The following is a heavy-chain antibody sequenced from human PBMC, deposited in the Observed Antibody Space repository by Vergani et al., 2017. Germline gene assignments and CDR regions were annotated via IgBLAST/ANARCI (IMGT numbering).Heavy chain of an antibody. Sequence: EVELVQSGPEMRKPGESLKISCKVSEYSFGNYWIGWVRQMPGKGLEWMGIIYSADSDTRYSPSFQGQVTISADKSISTAFLQWDSLKASDTALYYCARHTTYTDSWGQGTLVTVSS. CDR1: EYSFGNYW. CDR2: IYSADSDT. V-gene: IGHV5-51*01. CDR3: ARHTTYTDS. D-gene: IGHD1-1*01. J-gene: IGHJ4*02.